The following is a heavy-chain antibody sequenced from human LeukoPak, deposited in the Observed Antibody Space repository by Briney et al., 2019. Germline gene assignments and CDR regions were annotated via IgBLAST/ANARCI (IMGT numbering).Heavy chain of an antibody. D-gene: IGHD3-22*01. V-gene: IGHV4-59*01. CDR3: ARDKKDYYDSSDYYYVAFDI. Sequence: SETLSLTCTVSGGSIRSYYWRWIRQPPGKGLEWIGYIYYSGSTNYNPSLKSRVTISVDTSKNQFSLKLSSVTAADTAVYYCARDKKDYYDSSDYYYVAFDIWRQGTMVNVSS. CDR2: IYYSGST. J-gene: IGHJ3*02. CDR1: GGSIRSYY.